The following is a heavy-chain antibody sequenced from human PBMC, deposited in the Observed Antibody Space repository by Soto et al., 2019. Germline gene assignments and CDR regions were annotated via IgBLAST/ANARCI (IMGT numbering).Heavy chain of an antibody. Sequence: SETLSLTYTVSSGTISSSSYYWGWIRQPPGKGLEWIGSIYYSGSTYYNPYLKSRVTISVDTSKNQFSLKLSSVTAADTAVYYCARYSGRRYYFDYWGQGTLVTVSS. CDR1: SGTISSSSYY. CDR3: ARYSGRRYYFDY. D-gene: IGHD5-12*01. J-gene: IGHJ4*02. CDR2: IYYSGST. V-gene: IGHV4-39*01.